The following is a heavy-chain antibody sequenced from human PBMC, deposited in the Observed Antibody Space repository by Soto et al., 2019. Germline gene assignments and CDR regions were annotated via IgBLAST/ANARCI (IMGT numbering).Heavy chain of an antibody. CDR2: ISSSGSTI. Sequence: GGSLRLSCAASGFTFSDYYMSWIRQAPGKGLEWVSYISSSGSTIYYADSVKGRFTISRDNAKNSLYLQMNSRRAEDTAVYYCARDPGVVIIEYFDYWGQGTLVTVSS. D-gene: IGHD3-3*01. CDR3: ARDPGVVIIEYFDY. CDR1: GFTFSDYY. J-gene: IGHJ4*02. V-gene: IGHV3-11*01.